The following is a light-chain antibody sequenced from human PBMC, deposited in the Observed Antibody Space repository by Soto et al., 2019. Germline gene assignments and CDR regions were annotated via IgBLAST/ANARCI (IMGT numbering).Light chain of an antibody. Sequence: EIVMTQSPATLSVSPGERATLSCRGSQSVSSNLAWYQQKPGQAPRLLIYGASTRATGIPARFSGSGSGTEFTLTISSLKSEDFAVYYCQQYNNWPPATFGGGTKVEIK. J-gene: IGKJ4*01. CDR2: GAS. CDR1: QSVSSN. CDR3: QQYNNWPPAT. V-gene: IGKV3-15*01.